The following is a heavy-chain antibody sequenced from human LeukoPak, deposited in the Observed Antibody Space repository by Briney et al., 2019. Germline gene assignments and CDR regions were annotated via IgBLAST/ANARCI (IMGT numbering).Heavy chain of an antibody. V-gene: IGHV5-51*01. D-gene: IGHD3-9*01. CDR3: ARGGILTGYSLYGMDV. CDR2: IYPGDSDT. CDR1: GYSFSSYW. J-gene: IGHJ6*02. Sequence: GESLKISCKGLGYSFSSYWNAWVRQMPGKGLEWMGIIYPGDSDTRYSPSFQGQVTISADKSISTAYLQWSSLKASDTAMYYCARGGILTGYSLYGMDVWGQGTTVTVSS.